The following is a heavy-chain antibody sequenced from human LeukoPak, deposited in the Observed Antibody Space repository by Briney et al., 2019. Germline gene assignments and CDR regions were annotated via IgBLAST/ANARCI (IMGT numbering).Heavy chain of an antibody. CDR1: GFTFSSYA. D-gene: IGHD1-7*01. CDR3: ARTPNYSAAFDI. V-gene: IGHV3-30-3*01. Sequence: GGSLRLSCAASGFTFSSYAMHWVRQAPGKGLEWVAVISYDGSNKYYADSVKGRFTISRDNPKNTLYLQMNSLRAEDTAVYYCARTPNYSAAFDIWGQGTMVTVSS. CDR2: ISYDGSNK. J-gene: IGHJ3*02.